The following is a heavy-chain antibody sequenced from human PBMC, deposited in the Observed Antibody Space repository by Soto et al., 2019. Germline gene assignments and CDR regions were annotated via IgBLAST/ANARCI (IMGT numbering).Heavy chain of an antibody. CDR1: GFTFSSDG. J-gene: IGHJ4*02. Sequence: QVQLVESGGGVVQPGRSLRLSCAASGFTFSSDGMHWVRQAPGKGLEWVAVIWYDGSNKYYADSVKGRFTISRDNSKNTLYLQMNSLRAEETAVYYCARDSGHYFDYWGQGTLVTVSS. V-gene: IGHV3-33*01. CDR3: ARDSGHYFDY. D-gene: IGHD3-10*01. CDR2: IWYDGSNK.